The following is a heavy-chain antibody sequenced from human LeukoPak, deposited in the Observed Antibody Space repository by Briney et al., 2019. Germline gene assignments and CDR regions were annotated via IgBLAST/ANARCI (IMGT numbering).Heavy chain of an antibody. CDR1: GFPFSSYA. V-gene: IGHV3-23*01. CDR2: ISGSGAST. CDR3: ANEMERYLFDY. J-gene: IGHJ4*02. Sequence: GGSLRLSCAASGFPFSSYAMNWVRQAPGKGLEWVSAISGSGASTYYADSVKGRFTISRDNSKNTLYLQMNSLRAEDTAVYYCANEMERYLFDYWGQGTLVTVSS. D-gene: IGHD1-1*01.